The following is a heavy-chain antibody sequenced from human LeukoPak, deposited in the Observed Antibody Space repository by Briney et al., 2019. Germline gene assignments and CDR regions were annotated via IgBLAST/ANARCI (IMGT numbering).Heavy chain of an antibody. D-gene: IGHD4-17*01. V-gene: IGHV3-23*01. Sequence: GGSLRLSCAASGFTFSSYAMTWVRQAPGKGLEWVSVISGRGGSTYYADSVQGRFTISRDNSKNTLYLQMSSLRADDTAVYYCAKTTVTSRLDYWGQGTLVTVSS. CDR3: AKTTVTSRLDY. J-gene: IGHJ4*02. CDR2: ISGRGGST. CDR1: GFTFSSYA.